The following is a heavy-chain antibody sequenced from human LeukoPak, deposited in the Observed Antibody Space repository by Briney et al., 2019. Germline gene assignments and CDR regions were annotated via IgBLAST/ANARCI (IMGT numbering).Heavy chain of an antibody. D-gene: IGHD3-10*01. CDR1: GFTFSRYA. CDR3: ARDPWDHGSGRYSYDYYYGMDV. Sequence: GGSLRLSCAASGFTFSRYAMHWGRQAPGKGLEWVAVISYDGSNEYYADSVKGRFTTSRDTSKNTLYLQMNSLRAEDTAVYYCARDPWDHGSGRYSYDYYYGMDVLGQGTTVTVSS. CDR2: ISYDGSNE. J-gene: IGHJ6*02. V-gene: IGHV3-30*04.